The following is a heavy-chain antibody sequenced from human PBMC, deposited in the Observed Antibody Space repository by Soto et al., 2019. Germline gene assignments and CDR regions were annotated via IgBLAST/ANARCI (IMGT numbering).Heavy chain of an antibody. CDR1: GGTFSSYA. D-gene: IGHD3-22*01. V-gene: IGHV1-69*12. Sequence: QVQLVQSGAEVKKPGSSVKVSCKASGGTFSSYAISWVRQAPGQGLEWMGGIIPIFGTANYAQKFQGRVTITADESTSTAYMELSSLRSEDTAVYYCAVGLDSSGSSIAGDFQHWGQGTLVTVSS. CDR2: IIPIFGTA. J-gene: IGHJ1*01. CDR3: AVGLDSSGSSIAGDFQH.